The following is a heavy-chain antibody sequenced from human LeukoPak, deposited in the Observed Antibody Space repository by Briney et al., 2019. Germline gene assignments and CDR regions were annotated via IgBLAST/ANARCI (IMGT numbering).Heavy chain of an antibody. CDR2: IKQDGSEK. CDR1: GFTFSSYW. V-gene: IGHV3-7*01. CDR3: ARCTAMVSNYYYGMDV. J-gene: IGHJ6*02. D-gene: IGHD5-18*01. Sequence: PGGSLRLSCAASGFTFSSYWMSWVRQAPGKGLEWVANIKQDGSEKYYVDSVKGLFTISRDNAKNSLYLQMNSLRAEDTAVYYCARCTAMVSNYYYGMDVWGQGTTVTVSS.